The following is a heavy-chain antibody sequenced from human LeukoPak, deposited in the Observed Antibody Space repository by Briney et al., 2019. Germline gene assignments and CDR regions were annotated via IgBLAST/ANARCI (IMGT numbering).Heavy chain of an antibody. CDR3: ARGASAARPSYYYYMDV. V-gene: IGHV7-4-1*02. CDR2: INTNTGNP. D-gene: IGHD6-6*01. J-gene: IGHJ6*03. CDR1: GYTFTSYA. Sequence: ASVKVSCKASGYTFTSYAMNWVRQAPGQGLEWMGWINTNTGNPTYAQGFTGRFVFSLDTSVSTAYLQISSLKAEDTAVYYCARGASAARPSYYYYMDVWGKGTTVTISS.